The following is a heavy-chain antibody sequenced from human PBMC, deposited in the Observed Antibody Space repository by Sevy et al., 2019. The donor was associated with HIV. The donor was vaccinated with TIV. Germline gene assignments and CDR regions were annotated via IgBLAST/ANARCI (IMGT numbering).Heavy chain of an antibody. CDR1: GGTFSSYA. J-gene: IGHJ4*02. V-gene: IGHV1-69*13. D-gene: IGHD2-15*01. CDR2: IIPIFGTA. Sequence: ASVKVSCKASGGTFSSYAISWVRQAPGQGLEWMGGIIPIFGTANYAQKFQGRVTITADESTSTAYMELSSLRSEDTAVYYCARDLLGHCSGGSCYGLSDYWGQGTLVTVSS. CDR3: ARDLLGHCSGGSCYGLSDY.